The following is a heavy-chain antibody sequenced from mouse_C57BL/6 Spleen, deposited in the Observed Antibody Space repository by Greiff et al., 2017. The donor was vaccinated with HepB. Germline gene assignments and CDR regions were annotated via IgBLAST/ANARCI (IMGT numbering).Heavy chain of an antibody. CDR1: GYTFTSYW. D-gene: IGHD1-1*01. V-gene: IGHV1-55*01. CDR2: IYPGSGST. CDR3: ASYYGSSPYYFDY. J-gene: IGHJ2*01. Sequence: QVQLQQSGAELVKPGASVKMSCKASGYTFTSYWITWVKQRPGQGLEWIGDIYPGSGSTNYNEKFKSKATLTVDTSSSTAYMQLSSLTSEDSAVYYCASYYGSSPYYFDYWGQGTTPTVSS.